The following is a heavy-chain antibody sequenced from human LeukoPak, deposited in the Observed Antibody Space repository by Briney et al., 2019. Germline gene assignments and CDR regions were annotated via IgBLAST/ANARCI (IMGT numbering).Heavy chain of an antibody. CDR3: ARAPPYRGTDDAFDI. V-gene: IGHV4-59*01. Sequence: SETLSLTCTVSGGSISSYYWSWIRQPPGKGLEWIGYIYYSGSTNYNPSLKSRVTISVDTSKNQFSLKLSSVTAADTAVYYCARAPPYRGTDDAFDIWGQGTMVTVSS. J-gene: IGHJ3*02. CDR2: IYYSGST. D-gene: IGHD3-16*02. CDR1: GGSISSYY.